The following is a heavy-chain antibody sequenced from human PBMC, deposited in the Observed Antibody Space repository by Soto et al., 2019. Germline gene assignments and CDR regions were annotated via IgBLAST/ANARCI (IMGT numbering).Heavy chain of an antibody. Sequence: GGSLRLSCSASGFTFNTYAMHWVRQAPGKGLEYVSAITASGGKTYYADSVKGRFTTSRDNSKNTLYLQMNSLGTEDTAVYFCAKGKDQWLITAFSIWAQGTMVTGSS. V-gene: IGHV3-64D*08. CDR3: AKGKDQWLITAFSI. D-gene: IGHD6-19*01. CDR2: ITASGGKT. J-gene: IGHJ3*02. CDR1: GFTFNTYA.